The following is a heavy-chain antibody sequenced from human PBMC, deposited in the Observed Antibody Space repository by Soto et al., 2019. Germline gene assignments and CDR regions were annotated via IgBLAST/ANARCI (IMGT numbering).Heavy chain of an antibody. J-gene: IGHJ5*02. Sequence: SGPTLVTPTQTLTLTCTFSGFSLSTSGVGVGWIRQPPGKALEWLALIYWNDDKRYSPSLKSRLTITKDTSKNQVVLTMTNMDPGDTATYDCAHRPRPFYCGGDSPISAYNWCDPWGHGTRVTVSS. CDR2: IYWNDDK. CDR1: GFSLSTSGVG. V-gene: IGHV2-5*01. D-gene: IGHD2-21*02. CDR3: AHRPRPFYCGGDSPISAYNWCDP.